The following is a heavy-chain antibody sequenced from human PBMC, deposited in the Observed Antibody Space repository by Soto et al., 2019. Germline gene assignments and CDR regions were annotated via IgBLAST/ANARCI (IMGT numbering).Heavy chain of an antibody. CDR3: ARGARGRLTYMDV. CDR2: ISYDGSNK. D-gene: IGHD3-10*01. CDR1: GFTFSSYA. V-gene: IGHV3-30-3*01. J-gene: IGHJ6*02. Sequence: GGSLRLSCAASGFTFSSYAMHWVRQAPGKGLEWVAVISYDGSNKYYADSVKGRFTISRDNAKNSLYLQMNSLRAEDTAVYYCARGARGRLTYMDVWGQGTTVTVSS.